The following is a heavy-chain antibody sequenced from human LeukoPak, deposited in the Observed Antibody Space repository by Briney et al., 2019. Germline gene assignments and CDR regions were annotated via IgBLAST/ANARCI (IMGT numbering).Heavy chain of an antibody. CDR2: FDPEDGET. V-gene: IGHV1-24*01. J-gene: IGHJ4*02. CDR3: ATPRGVITYFDY. CDR1: GYTLTELS. D-gene: IGHD3-10*01. Sequence: ASVKVSCKVSGYTLTELSMHWVRQAPGKGLEWMGGFDPEDGETIYAQKFQGRVTMTEDTSTDTAYMELSSLRSEDTAVYCCATPRGVITYFDYWAREPWSPSPQ.